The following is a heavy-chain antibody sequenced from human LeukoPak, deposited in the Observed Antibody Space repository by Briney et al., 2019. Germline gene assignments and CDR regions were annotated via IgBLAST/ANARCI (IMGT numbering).Heavy chain of an antibody. J-gene: IGHJ4*02. Sequence: PSETLSLTCTVSGGSISSSSYYWGWIRQPPGKGLEWIGYIYYSGSTYYNPSLKSRVTISVDTSKNQFSLKLSSVTAADTAVYYCASYDYYGSGSYPFDYWGQGTLVTVSS. CDR3: ASYDYYGSGSYPFDY. D-gene: IGHD3-10*01. CDR2: IYYSGST. CDR1: GGSISSSSYY. V-gene: IGHV4-30-4*08.